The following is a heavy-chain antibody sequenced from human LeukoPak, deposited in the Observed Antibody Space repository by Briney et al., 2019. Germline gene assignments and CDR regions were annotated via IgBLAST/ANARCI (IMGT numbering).Heavy chain of an antibody. V-gene: IGHV3-15*01. CDR3: TTGESGIVTTIRIEPDAFDI. J-gene: IGHJ3*02. CDR2: IKSKIDGGTT. D-gene: IGHD5-12*01. Sequence: GGSLRLSCAASGFTFSNAWMSWVRRVAGKGLEWVGRIKSKIDGGTTDYAAPVKGRFTISRDDSKNTLYMQMNSLKTEDTAVYYCTTGESGIVTTIRIEPDAFDIWGQGTMVTVSS. CDR1: GFTFSNAW.